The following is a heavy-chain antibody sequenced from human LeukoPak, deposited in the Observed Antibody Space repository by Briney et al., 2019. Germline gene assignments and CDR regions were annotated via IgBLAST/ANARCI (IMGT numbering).Heavy chain of an antibody. CDR2: IYYSGST. Sequence: PSETLSLTCTVSGGSISSSSYYWGWIRQPPGKGLEWIGSIYYSGSTYYNPSLKSRVTVSVDTSKYQFSLKLSSVTAADTAVYYCARHAVAASLTGYYWHWFDPWGQGTLVTVSS. V-gene: IGHV4-39*01. CDR1: GGSISSSSYY. CDR3: ARHAVAASLTGYYWHWFDP. D-gene: IGHD3-9*01. J-gene: IGHJ5*02.